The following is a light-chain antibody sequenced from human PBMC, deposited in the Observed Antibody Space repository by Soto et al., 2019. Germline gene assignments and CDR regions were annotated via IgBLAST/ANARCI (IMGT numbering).Light chain of an antibody. J-gene: IGLJ2*01. V-gene: IGLV2-14*01. Sequence: QSVLTQPASVSGSPGQSITISCTATSSDVGDYNYVSWYQQHPGKAPKLMIYDVSNRPSGVSNRFSGSKSGNTASLTISGLQAEDEADYYCTSYTSGSTLVVFGGGTKLTVL. CDR2: DVS. CDR3: TSYTSGSTLVV. CDR1: SSDVGDYNY.